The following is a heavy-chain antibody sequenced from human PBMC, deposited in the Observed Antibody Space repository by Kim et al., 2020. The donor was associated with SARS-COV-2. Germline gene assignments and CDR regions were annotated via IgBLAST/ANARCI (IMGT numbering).Heavy chain of an antibody. J-gene: IGHJ4*02. D-gene: IGHD3-22*01. Sequence: QKFQGRVTITADESTSTAYMELSSLRSEDTAVYYCARSYYDSSGYYGSDYWGQGTLVTVSS. CDR3: ARSYYDSSGYYGSDY. V-gene: IGHV1-69*01.